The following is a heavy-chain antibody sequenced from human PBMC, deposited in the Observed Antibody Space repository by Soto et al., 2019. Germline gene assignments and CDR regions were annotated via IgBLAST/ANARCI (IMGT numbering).Heavy chain of an antibody. Sequence: SETISLPWTVSDGSSVYECDRWTWIRQSPGKGLEWIGYIHYSGSILYNPSFKSRVTISVDTSKNQFSLQLSSVTAADTAVYFCAREDDGGDRDYYGLDVWGQGTTVTVSS. J-gene: IGHJ6*02. CDR1: DGSSVYECDR. CDR3: AREDDGGDRDYYGLDV. CDR2: IHYSGSI. V-gene: IGHV4-30-4*08. D-gene: IGHD2-21*02.